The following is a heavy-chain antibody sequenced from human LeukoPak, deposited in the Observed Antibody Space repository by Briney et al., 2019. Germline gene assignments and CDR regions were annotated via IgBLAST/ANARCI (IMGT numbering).Heavy chain of an antibody. CDR3: ARGSCSNIRCHDAFDI. Sequence: GGSLRLSCAASGFAFSSYGMHWVRQAPGKGLEWVSAISGSGGSTYYADSVKGRFSVSRDNSKNTLYLQMNSLRVDDTAVYYCARGSCSNIRCHDAFDIWGQGTMVTVSS. V-gene: IGHV3-23*01. D-gene: IGHD2-2*01. CDR2: ISGSGGST. J-gene: IGHJ3*02. CDR1: GFAFSSYG.